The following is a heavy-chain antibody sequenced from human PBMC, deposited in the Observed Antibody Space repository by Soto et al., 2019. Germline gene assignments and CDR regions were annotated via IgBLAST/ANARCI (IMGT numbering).Heavy chain of an antibody. J-gene: IGHJ4*02. CDR1: GGSISSYY. CDR2: IYYSGST. V-gene: IGHV4-59*01. Sequence: SETLSLTCTVSGGSISSYYWSWIRQPPGKGLEWIGYIYYSGSTNYNPSLKSRVTISVDTSKNQFSLKLSSVTAADTAVYYCARDLIGQDFFDYWGQGTLVTVSS. CDR3: ARDLIGQDFFDY.